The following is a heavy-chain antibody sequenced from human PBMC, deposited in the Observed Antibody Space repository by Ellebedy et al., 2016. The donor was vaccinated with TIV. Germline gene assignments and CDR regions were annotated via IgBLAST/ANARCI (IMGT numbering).Heavy chain of an antibody. CDR2: ISHDGSNK. CDR1: GFTFRYYS. J-gene: IGHJ4*02. Sequence: LSLTXXASGFTFRYYSMHWVRQAPGKGLEWVAVISHDGSNKYHAESVKGRFAISRDDSKNTLYLQMNTLRTEDTAVYFCTRGSSSRGYFDSWGQGTLVTVSS. D-gene: IGHD6-13*01. V-gene: IGHV3-30*09. CDR3: TRGSSSRGYFDS.